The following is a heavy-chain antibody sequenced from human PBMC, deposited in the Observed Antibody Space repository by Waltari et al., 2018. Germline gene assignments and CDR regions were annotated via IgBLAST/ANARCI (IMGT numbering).Heavy chain of an antibody. CDR3: ARFGYTAMGYYFDY. D-gene: IGHD5-18*01. CDR1: GGSISSSF. Sequence: QVQLQESGPGLVKPSETLSLTCTVSGGSISSSFWSWIRQPPGKGLEWIGYIYYSGSTNYSPSRRSRVTISVDTSKNQFSLKLSSVTASDTAVYYCARFGYTAMGYYFDYWGQGTLVTVSS. CDR2: IYYSGST. V-gene: IGHV4-59*08. J-gene: IGHJ4*02.